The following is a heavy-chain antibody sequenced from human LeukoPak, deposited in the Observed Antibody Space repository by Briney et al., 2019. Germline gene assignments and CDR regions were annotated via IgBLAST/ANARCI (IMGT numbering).Heavy chain of an antibody. CDR3: ARDHDYGDYEINWFDP. CDR1: GFTFSSYS. Sequence: GGSLRLSCAASGFTFSSYSMSWVRQAPGKGLEWVSYISSSSSTIYYADSVKGRFTISRDNAKNSLYLQMNSLRAEDTAVYYCARDHDYGDYEINWFDPWGQGTLVTVSS. J-gene: IGHJ5*02. D-gene: IGHD4-17*01. V-gene: IGHV3-48*01. CDR2: ISSSSSTI.